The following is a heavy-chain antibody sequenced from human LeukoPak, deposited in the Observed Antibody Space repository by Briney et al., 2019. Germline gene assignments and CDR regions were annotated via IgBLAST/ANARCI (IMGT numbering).Heavy chain of an antibody. J-gene: IGHJ4*02. CDR2: ISSSSSYI. V-gene: IGHV3-21*01. CDR3: ARDKRYNWNDWGPMY. Sequence: GGSLRLSCAASGFTFSSYSMNWVRQAPGKGLVWVSSISSSSSYIYYADSVKGRFTISRDNAKNSLYLQMNSLRAEDTAVYYCARDKRYNWNDWGPMYWGQGTLVTVSS. CDR1: GFTFSSYS. D-gene: IGHD1-1*01.